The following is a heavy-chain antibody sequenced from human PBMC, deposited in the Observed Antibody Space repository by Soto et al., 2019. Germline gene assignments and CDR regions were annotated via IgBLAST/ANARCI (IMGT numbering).Heavy chain of an antibody. CDR1: GFSVGSNY. CDR2: IYSGGTT. V-gene: IGHV3-53*02. Sequence: EVQLVETGGGLIQPGGFLRLSCAVSGFSVGSNYMSWVRQAPGKGLEWVSVIYSGGTTHDADSVKGRFTTSRDNSKNMVYLQMNSLRVEDTAVYYCARSSRGGNAGYFNLWGRGTLVTVSS. J-gene: IGHJ2*01. D-gene: IGHD2-15*01. CDR3: ARSSRGGNAGYFNL.